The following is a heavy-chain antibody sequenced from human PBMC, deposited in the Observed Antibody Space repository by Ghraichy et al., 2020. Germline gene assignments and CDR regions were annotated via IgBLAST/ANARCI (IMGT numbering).Heavy chain of an antibody. CDR2: TYYRSKWYN. V-gene: IGHV6-1*01. CDR1: GDSVSSNSAA. Sequence: SQTLSLTCAISGDSVSSNSAAWNWIRQSPSRGLEWLGRTYYRSKWYNDYAVSVKSRITINPDTSKNQFSLQLNSVTPEDTAVYYCARGVLVVGITIFGVVIMRVYWGQGTLVTVSS. J-gene: IGHJ4*02. CDR3: ARGVLVVGITIFGVVIMRVY. D-gene: IGHD3-3*01.